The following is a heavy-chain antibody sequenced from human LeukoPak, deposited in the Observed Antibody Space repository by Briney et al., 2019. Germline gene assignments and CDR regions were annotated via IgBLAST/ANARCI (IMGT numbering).Heavy chain of an antibody. J-gene: IGHJ5*02. CDR1: GYTFTSYA. CDR3: ARASRYSSSWYVLDP. V-gene: IGHV1-3*03. Sequence: ASVKVSCKASGYTFTSYAMHWVRQAPGQRLEWMGWINAGNGNTKYSQEFQGRVTITRDTSASTAYMELSSLRSEDMAVYYCARASRYSSSWYVLDPWGQGTLVTVSS. CDR2: INAGNGNT. D-gene: IGHD6-13*01.